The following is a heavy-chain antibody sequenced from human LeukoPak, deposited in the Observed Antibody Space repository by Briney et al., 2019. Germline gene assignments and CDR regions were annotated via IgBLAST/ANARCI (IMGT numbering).Heavy chain of an antibody. J-gene: IGHJ4*02. D-gene: IGHD6-13*01. V-gene: IGHV3-53*01. CDR1: GFTVSNTY. Sequence: PGGSLRLSCAASGFTVSNTYMSWVRQAPGKGLEWVSSIGGGGTYTYYADSVKGRFTISRNNFKNTLYLQMNSLRAEDTAVYFCAKDIGYSDWALDYWGRGTLVTVSS. CDR3: AKDIGYSDWALDY. CDR2: IGGGGTYT.